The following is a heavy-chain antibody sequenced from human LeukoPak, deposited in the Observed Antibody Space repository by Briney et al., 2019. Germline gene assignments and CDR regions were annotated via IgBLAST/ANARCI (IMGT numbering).Heavy chain of an antibody. Sequence: SGGCLRLSCTASGFTFSSSWMHSGRQAPGQGLGWVSLINSDGTTTTSADSVRGRFTISRDNAKNTLYLQMSSLRGEDTAVYYCAREYRPLLWFGERTDCGMDVWGKGTTVTVSS. CDR3: AREYRPLLWFGERTDCGMDV. V-gene: IGHV3-74*01. J-gene: IGHJ6*04. CDR2: INSDGTTT. CDR1: GFTFSSSW. D-gene: IGHD3-10*01.